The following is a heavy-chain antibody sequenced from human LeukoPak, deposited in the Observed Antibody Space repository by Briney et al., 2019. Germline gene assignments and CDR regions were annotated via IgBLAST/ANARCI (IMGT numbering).Heavy chain of an antibody. CDR2: IIPIFGTA. Sequence: SVKVSCKASGGTFSSYGISWVRQAPGQGLEWMGWIIPIFGTANYAQKFQGRVTITADESTSTAYMELSSLRSEDTAVYYCARTGENPPAATLYGMDVWGQGTTVTVSS. CDR3: ARTGENPPAATLYGMDV. V-gene: IGHV1-69*13. D-gene: IGHD2-15*01. J-gene: IGHJ6*02. CDR1: GGTFSSYG.